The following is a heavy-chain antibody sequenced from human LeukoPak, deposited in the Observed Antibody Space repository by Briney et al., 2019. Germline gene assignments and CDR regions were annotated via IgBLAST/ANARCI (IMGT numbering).Heavy chain of an antibody. CDR1: GGSISSYY. D-gene: IGHD5-12*01. CDR3: ASYSGYDIFDY. CDR2: IYYSGST. Sequence: PSETLSLTCTVSGGSISSYYWSWIRQPPGKGLEWIGYIYYSGSTYYNLSLKSRVTISVDTSKNQFSLKLSSVTAADTAVYYCASYSGYDIFDYWGQGTLVTVSS. J-gene: IGHJ4*02. V-gene: IGHV4-59*08.